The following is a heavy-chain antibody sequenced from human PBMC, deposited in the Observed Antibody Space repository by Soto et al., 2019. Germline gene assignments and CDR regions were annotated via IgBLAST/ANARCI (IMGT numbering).Heavy chain of an antibody. J-gene: IGHJ6*02. CDR3: ATLFGVVYYYAMDV. Sequence: EVQLVESGGGLVQPGGSLRLSCAASRFTFSSYEMNWFRQAPGKGLEWVSYISHSGSTIFYADSVKGRFTISRDNAKNSLFLQMNSLRAEDTAVYYCATLFGVVYYYAMDVWGQGTTVTVSS. CDR1: RFTFSSYE. D-gene: IGHD3-3*01. CDR2: ISHSGSTI. V-gene: IGHV3-48*03.